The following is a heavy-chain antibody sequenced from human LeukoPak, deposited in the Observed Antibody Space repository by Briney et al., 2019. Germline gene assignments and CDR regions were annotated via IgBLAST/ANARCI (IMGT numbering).Heavy chain of an antibody. J-gene: IGHJ4*02. V-gene: IGHV7-4-1*02. CDR1: GYTFTSYA. CDR3: ARPYYDYVWGSYRPLDY. Sequence: ASVKVPCKASGYTFTSYAMNWVRQAPGQGLEWMGWINTNTGNPTYAQGFTGRFVFSLDTSVSTAYLQISSLKAEDTAVYYCARPYYDYVWGSYRPLDYWGQGTLVTVSS. D-gene: IGHD3-16*02. CDR2: INTNTGNP.